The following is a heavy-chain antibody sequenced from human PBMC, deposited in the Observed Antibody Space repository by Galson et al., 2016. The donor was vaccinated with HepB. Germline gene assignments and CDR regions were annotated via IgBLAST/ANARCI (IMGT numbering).Heavy chain of an antibody. Sequence: SLRLSCAASGFTVSXXXMSXXXQAXXXGLXXVSXXXSTXXTLXXXSVXXRFTISRDXSKNTLYXQMNSLRAEDTAMYFCGRXVGPWGQGTLXTVSS. CDR2: XXSTXXT. D-gene: IGHD1-26*01. J-gene: IGHJ5*02. CDR3: GRXVGP. V-gene: IGHV3-53*01. CDR1: GFTVSXXX.